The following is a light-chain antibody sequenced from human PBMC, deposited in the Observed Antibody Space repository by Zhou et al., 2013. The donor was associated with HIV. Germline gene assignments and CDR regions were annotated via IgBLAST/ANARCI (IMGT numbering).Light chain of an antibody. CDR2: AAS. CDR3: QQHHTYPLT. Sequence: DIQMSQSPSSLSASVGDRVTITCRASQSISSYLSWYQHKPGKAPKLLIYAASSLQLGVPSRFSGSGSGTDFTLTISCLQSKDFATYYCQQHHTYPLTFGGGTKVEIK. J-gene: IGKJ4*01. V-gene: IGKV1-39*01. CDR1: QSISSY.